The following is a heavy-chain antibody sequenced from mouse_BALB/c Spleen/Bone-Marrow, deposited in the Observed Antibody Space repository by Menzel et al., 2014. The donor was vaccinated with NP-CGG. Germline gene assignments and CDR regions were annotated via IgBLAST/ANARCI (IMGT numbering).Heavy chain of an antibody. J-gene: IGHJ4*01. CDR3: AREGGTTAHCYAMGY. D-gene: IGHD1-2*01. Sequence: LQQSGGGLVKPGGSLKLSCAASGFTFSSYAMSWVRQTPEKRLEWVASISSGGSTYYPDSVKGRFTISRDNARNILYLQMSSLRSEDAAMYYCAREGGTTAHCYAMGYWGQGTSVTVSS. CDR1: GFTFSSYA. V-gene: IGHV5-6-5*01. CDR2: ISSGGST.